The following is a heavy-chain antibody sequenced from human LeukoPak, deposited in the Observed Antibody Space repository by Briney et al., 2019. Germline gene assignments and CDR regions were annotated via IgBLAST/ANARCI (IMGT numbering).Heavy chain of an antibody. D-gene: IGHD6-6*01. CDR1: GYTFTGYY. J-gene: IGHJ6*02. Sequence: ASVKVSCKASGYTFTGYYMHWARQAPGQGLEWMGRINPNSGGTNYAQKFQGRVTMTRDTSISTAYMELSRLRSDDTAVYYCARFIPMAARPFYYYGMDVWGQGTTVTVSS. CDR2: INPNSGGT. V-gene: IGHV1-2*06. CDR3: ARFIPMAARPFYYYGMDV.